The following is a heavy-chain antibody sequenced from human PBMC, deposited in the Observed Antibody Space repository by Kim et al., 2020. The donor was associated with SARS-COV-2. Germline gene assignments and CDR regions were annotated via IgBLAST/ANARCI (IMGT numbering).Heavy chain of an antibody. J-gene: IGHJ3*02. CDR3: ARDQYFWDSSSYPSDI. CDR1: GFTVSTNY. V-gene: IGHV3-53*01. CDR2: IYTGGKT. D-gene: IGHD3-16*01. Sequence: GGSLRLSCAASGFTVSTNYMSWVRQAPGKGLEWVSVIYTGGKTHYADSVRGRFTISRDNSKNIVYLQMTSLRTGDTAVYYCARDQYFWDSSSYPSDIWGQGTTVTVSS.